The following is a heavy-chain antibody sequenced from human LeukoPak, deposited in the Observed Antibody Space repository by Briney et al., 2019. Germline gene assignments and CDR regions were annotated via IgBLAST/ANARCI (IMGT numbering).Heavy chain of an antibody. J-gene: IGHJ4*02. CDR3: ARISRRFRYGGNAVGY. V-gene: IGHV4-59*11. Sequence: SETLSLTCTVSGGSISSHYWSWIRQPPGKGLEWIGHIYYSGSTNYNPSLKSRVTISVDTSKNQFSLKLSSVTAADTAVYYCARISRRFRYGGNAVGYWGQGTLVTVSS. CDR2: IYYSGST. D-gene: IGHD4-23*01. CDR1: GGSISSHY.